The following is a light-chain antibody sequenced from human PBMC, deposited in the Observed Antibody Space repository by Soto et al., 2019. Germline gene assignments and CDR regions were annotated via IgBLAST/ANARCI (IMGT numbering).Light chain of an antibody. V-gene: IGKV3-20*01. CDR2: AAS. CDR3: QQYGGSPFT. J-gene: IGKJ3*01. Sequence: EIVLTQSPGTLSLSPGERATLSCRASQSVSFNSLAWYQQKGGQAPRLLIYAASTRATAVPDRFSGSGSGTDFALTSSRLETEDFALYYCQQYGGSPFTFGPGTKVDIK. CDR1: QSVSFNS.